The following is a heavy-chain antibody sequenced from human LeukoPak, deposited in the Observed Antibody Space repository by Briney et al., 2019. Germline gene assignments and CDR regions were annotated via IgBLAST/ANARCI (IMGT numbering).Heavy chain of an antibody. CDR3: ARVLPYYYGMDV. CDR1: GFTFSSYA. CDR2: ISYDGSNK. J-gene: IGHJ6*02. Sequence: GGSLRLSCAASGFTFSSYAMHWVRQAPGKGLEWVAVISYDGSNKYYADSVKGRFTISRDNSKNTLYLQMNSLRAEDTAVYYCARVLPYYYGMDVWGQGTTVTVSS. D-gene: IGHD3-3*01. V-gene: IGHV3-30-3*01.